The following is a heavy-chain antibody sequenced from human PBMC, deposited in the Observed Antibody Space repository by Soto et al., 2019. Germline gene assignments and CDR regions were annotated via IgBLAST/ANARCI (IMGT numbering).Heavy chain of an antibody. D-gene: IGHD2-2*01. CDR2: IYPGDSDT. CDR1: GYSFTSYW. Sequence: LKISCTGVGYSFTSYWIGWVRQMPGKGLEWMGIIYPGDSDTRYSPSFQGQVTISADKSITTAYLQWSSLKASDAAMYYCARGYCTTTICDPWFDPWGQGTLVTVSS. CDR3: ARGYCTTTICDPWFDP. V-gene: IGHV5-51*01. J-gene: IGHJ5*02.